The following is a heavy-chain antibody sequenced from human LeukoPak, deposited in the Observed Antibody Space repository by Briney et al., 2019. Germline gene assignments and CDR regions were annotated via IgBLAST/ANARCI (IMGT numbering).Heavy chain of an antibody. CDR3: AREHPLYYDILTGSSNWFDP. CDR1: GYTFTGYY. D-gene: IGHD3-9*01. J-gene: IGHJ5*02. CDR2: INPNSGGT. Sequence: ASVKVSCKASGYTFTGYYMHWVRQAPGQGLEWMGWINPNSGGTNYAQKFQGRVTMTRDTSIGTAYMELSRLRSDDTAVYYCAREHPLYYDILTGSSNWFDPWGQGTLVTVSS. V-gene: IGHV1-2*02.